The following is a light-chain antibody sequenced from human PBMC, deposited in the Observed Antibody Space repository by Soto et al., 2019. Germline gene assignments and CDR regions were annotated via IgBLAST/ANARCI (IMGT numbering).Light chain of an antibody. J-gene: IGLJ3*02. CDR3: ETWDSNVWV. V-gene: IGLV4-60*02. CDR2: LEGSGSY. Sequence: QSVLTQSSSASASLGSSVKLTCTLSSGHSSYIIAWHQQQPGKAPRYLMKLEGSGSYNKGSGVPDRFSGSSSGADRYLTISNLQLEDEADYYCETWDSNVWVFGGGTKLTVL. CDR1: SGHSSYI.